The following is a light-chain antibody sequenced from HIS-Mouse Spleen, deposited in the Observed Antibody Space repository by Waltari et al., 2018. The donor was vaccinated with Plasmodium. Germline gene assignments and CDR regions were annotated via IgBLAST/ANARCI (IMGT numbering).Light chain of an antibody. V-gene: IGLV1-51*01. CDR2: ENN. Sequence: QSVLTQPPSVSAAPGQKVTISCSGSSSNIGNNYVSWYQQLPGTAPKLLSYENNQRPSGIPDRFSGSTSGTSATLGITGLQTGDEADYYCGTWDSSLSAGVVFGGGTKLTVL. CDR1: SSNIGNNY. J-gene: IGLJ2*01. CDR3: GTWDSSLSAGVV.